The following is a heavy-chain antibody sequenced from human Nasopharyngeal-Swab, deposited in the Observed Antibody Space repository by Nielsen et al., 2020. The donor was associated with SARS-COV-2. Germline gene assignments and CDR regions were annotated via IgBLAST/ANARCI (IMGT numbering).Heavy chain of an antibody. CDR3: ARISPSYYYDSSGADY. V-gene: IGHV3-48*03. J-gene: IGHJ4*02. CDR2: ISSSGSTI. CDR1: GFTFSSYE. D-gene: IGHD3-22*01. Sequence: LSLTCAASGFTFSSYEMHWVRQAPGKGLEWVSYISSSGSTIHYADSVKGRFTISRDNAKNSLFLQMSSLRAEDTAVYYCARISPSYYYDSSGADYWGQGTLVTVSS.